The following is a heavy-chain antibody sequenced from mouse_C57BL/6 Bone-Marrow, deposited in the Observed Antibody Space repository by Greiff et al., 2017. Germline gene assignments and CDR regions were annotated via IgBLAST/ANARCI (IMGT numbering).Heavy chain of an antibody. J-gene: IGHJ2*01. V-gene: IGHV5-12*01. D-gene: IGHD4-1*02. CDR3: ARRTFNFFFDY. CDR1: GFTFSDYY. CDR2: ISNGGGST. Sequence: DVKLVESGGGLVQPGGSLKLSCAASGFTFSDYYLYWVRQTPEKRLEWVAYISNGGGSTYYPDTVTGRFTISRDNAKKTLYLQMSLLKSEDTAMYYCARRTFNFFFDYWGQGTTLTVSS.